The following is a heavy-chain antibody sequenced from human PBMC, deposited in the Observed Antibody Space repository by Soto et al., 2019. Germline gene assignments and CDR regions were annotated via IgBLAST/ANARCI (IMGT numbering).Heavy chain of an antibody. Sequence: QVQLQESGPGLVKPSGTLSLTCAVSGGSISSSNWWCWVRQPPGKGLEWFGEIYHSGSTNYTPSPNSRVTISVDESKIQFSLKLSSVTAADTAVYYCARAAMGGSSWPFDYWGQVTLVTVSS. CDR2: IYHSGST. J-gene: IGHJ4*02. CDR3: ARAAMGGSSWPFDY. D-gene: IGHD6-13*01. CDR1: GGSISSSNW. V-gene: IGHV4-4*02.